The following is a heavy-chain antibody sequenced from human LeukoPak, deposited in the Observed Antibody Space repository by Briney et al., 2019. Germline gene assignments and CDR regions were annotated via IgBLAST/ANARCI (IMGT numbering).Heavy chain of an antibody. CDR1: GFFRSYA. CDR2: ISGSGTST. J-gene: IGHJ4*02. Sequence: SGGSLRLSCAASGFFRSYAMSWVRQAQGKGLEWVLAISGSGTSTYYADSVKGRFTISRDNSKNTLYLQMNSLRAEDTAVYYCEGTYYYDRSDDYWGQGTLVTVSS. D-gene: IGHD3-22*01. V-gene: IGHV3-23*01. CDR3: EGTYYYDRSDDY.